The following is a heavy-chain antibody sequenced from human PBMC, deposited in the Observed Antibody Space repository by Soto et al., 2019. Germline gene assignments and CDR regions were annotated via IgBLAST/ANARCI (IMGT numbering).Heavy chain of an antibody. CDR2: ISGSGGST. V-gene: IGHV3-23*01. CDR3: AKDLGSVYYDILTARRHFDY. CDR1: GFTFSSYA. D-gene: IGHD3-9*01. Sequence: QPGGSLRLSCAASGFTFSSYAMSWFRQAPGKGLEWVSAISGSGGSTYYADSVKGRFTISRDNSKNTLYLQMNSLRAEDTAVYYCAKDLGSVYYDILTARRHFDYWGQATLVTVSS. J-gene: IGHJ4*02.